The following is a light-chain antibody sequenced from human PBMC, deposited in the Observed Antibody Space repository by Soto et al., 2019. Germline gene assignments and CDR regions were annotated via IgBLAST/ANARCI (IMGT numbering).Light chain of an antibody. CDR1: QSISTW. Sequence: DIQVTQSPSTLSASVGDRVTITCRASQSISTWLAWYQQKPGKAPKLLIYKASSLESWVPSRFSGSGSGTEFTLNISGLQPDDFATYYCQQYNGYGRFGQGTKVDIK. V-gene: IGKV1-5*03. J-gene: IGKJ1*01. CDR2: KAS. CDR3: QQYNGYGR.